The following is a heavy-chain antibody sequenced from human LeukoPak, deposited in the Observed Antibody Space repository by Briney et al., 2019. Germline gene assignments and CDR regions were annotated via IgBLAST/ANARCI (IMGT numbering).Heavy chain of an antibody. J-gene: IGHJ4*02. CDR2: IKQDGSEK. CDR3: ARDGSYPTYYFDY. Sequence: GGSLRLSCAASGFTFSSYWMSWVRQAPGKGLEWVANIKQDGSEKYYVDSVKGRFSISRDNAKNSLYLQMNSLRAEDTAVYYCARDGSYPTYYFDYWGQGTLVTVSS. D-gene: IGHD1-26*01. V-gene: IGHV3-7*01. CDR1: GFTFSSYW.